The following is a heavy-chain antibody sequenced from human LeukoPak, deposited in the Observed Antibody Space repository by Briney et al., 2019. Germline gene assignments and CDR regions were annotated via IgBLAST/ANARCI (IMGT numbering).Heavy chain of an antibody. CDR1: GGSISNGSYY. Sequence: PSETLSLTCAVSGGSISNGSYYWSWIRQPAGKGLEWIGRIYTSGSTNYNPSLKSRVTISVDTSKNQFSLKLSSVTAADTAVYYCARDDYYDSSGYYGYYYMDVWGKGTTVTISS. V-gene: IGHV4-61*02. CDR3: ARDDYYDSSGYYGYYYMDV. D-gene: IGHD3-22*01. J-gene: IGHJ6*03. CDR2: IYTSGST.